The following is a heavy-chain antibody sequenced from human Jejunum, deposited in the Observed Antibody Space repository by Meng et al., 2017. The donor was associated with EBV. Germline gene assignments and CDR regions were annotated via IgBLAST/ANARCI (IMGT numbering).Heavy chain of an antibody. V-gene: IGHV4-34*02. Sequence: QGQLQQGGAGLLRPTETLSLTCAVYGGSFSGYYWSWVRQPSGRGLEYIGEVHFSGITNYTPSLKSRVTMSVDASKNQFSLRLTSVTAADTAVYYCARRTGDYVVGYWGQGTLVTVSS. D-gene: IGHD2-8*02. CDR1: GGSFSGYY. CDR2: VHFSGIT. CDR3: ARRTGDYVVGY. J-gene: IGHJ4*02.